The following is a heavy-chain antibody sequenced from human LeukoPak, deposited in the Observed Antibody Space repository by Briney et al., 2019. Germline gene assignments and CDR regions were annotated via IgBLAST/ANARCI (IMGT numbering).Heavy chain of an antibody. CDR2: IYPGDSDT. D-gene: IGHD5-24*01. V-gene: IGHV5-51*01. CDR1: GYSFTSYW. J-gene: IGHJ4*02. Sequence: GESLKISCKGSGYSFTSYWIGWVRQMPGKGLEGMGMIYPGDSDTRYSPSFQGQVTISADKSISTTYLQWSSLKASDTAMYYCATTRGEMAFDYWGQGTLVTVSS. CDR3: ATTRGEMAFDY.